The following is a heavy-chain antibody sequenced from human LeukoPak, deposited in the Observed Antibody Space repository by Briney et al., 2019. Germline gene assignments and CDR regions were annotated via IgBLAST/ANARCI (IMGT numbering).Heavy chain of an antibody. Sequence: GASVKVSCKASGYTFTDYIFHWVRQAAGQGLEWMGWIKPKSGDTNYAQKFEGRVTMTTDTSISTAYLKLSSLISDDTAVYYCARDRYANTWYGLDPWGQGTLVSVSS. D-gene: IGHD2-2*01. CDR2: IKPKSGDT. CDR1: GYTFTDYI. V-gene: IGHV1-2*02. J-gene: IGHJ5*02. CDR3: ARDRYANTWYGLDP.